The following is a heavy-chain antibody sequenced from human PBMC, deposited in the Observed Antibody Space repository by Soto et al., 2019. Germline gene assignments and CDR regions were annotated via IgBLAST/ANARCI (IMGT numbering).Heavy chain of an antibody. CDR2: ISNYNGDT. J-gene: IGHJ5*02. V-gene: IGHV1-18*04. CDR1: GYTFTRYS. CDR3: ARGDSTGSPTGWFDP. Sequence: ASVKVSCKASGYTFTRYSINWVRQAPGQGLEWVGWISNYNGDTKYAEKFQGRVTLTTDTSTTTTYMDLRSLTSDNTAVYFCARGDSTGSPTGWFDPWGQGTLVTVSS. D-gene: IGHD6-19*01.